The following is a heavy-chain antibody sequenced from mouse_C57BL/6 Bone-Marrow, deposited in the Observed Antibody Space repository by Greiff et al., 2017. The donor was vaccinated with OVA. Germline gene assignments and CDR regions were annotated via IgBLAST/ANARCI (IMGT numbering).Heavy chain of an antibody. V-gene: IGHV1-82*01. Sequence: VHLVESGPELVKPGASVKISCKASGYAFSSSWMNWVKQRPGKGLEWIGRIYPGDGDTNYNGKFKGKATLTADKSSRTAYMQLSSLTSEDSAVYFCATAQATSHAMDYWGQGTPLTVSP. D-gene: IGHD3-2*02. CDR2: IYPGDGDT. J-gene: IGHJ4*01. CDR3: ATAQATSHAMDY. CDR1: GYAFSSSW.